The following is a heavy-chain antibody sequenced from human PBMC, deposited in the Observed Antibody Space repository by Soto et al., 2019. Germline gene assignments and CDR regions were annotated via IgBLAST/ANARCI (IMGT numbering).Heavy chain of an antibody. CDR2: IYYSGST. D-gene: IGHD4-17*01. Sequence: SETLSLTCTVSGGSISSYYWSWIRQPPGKGLEWIGYIYYSGSTNYNPSLKSRVTISVDTSRNQFSLKLSSVTAADTAVYYCARMTSGLYGDYYFDYWGQGTLVTVSS. J-gene: IGHJ4*02. CDR3: ARMTSGLYGDYYFDY. V-gene: IGHV4-59*01. CDR1: GGSISSYY.